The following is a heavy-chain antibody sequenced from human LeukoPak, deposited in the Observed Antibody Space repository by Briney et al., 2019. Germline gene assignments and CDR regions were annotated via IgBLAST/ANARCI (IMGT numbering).Heavy chain of an antibody. V-gene: IGHV3-11*01. Sequence: GGSLRLSCEASGFTFSDYYMSWIRQVPGKGLEWLLYISPSGTAIYYADSVKGRFTISRDNSKNTLYLQMNSLRAEDTAVYYCAKSGYNRFDYWGQGTLVTVSS. CDR3: AKSGYNRFDY. CDR2: ISPSGTAI. D-gene: IGHD5-24*01. J-gene: IGHJ4*02. CDR1: GFTFSDYY.